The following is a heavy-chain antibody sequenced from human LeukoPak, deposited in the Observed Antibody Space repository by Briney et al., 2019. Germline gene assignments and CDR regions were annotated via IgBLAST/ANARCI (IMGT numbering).Heavy chain of an antibody. CDR2: IIPIFGTA. CDR1: GGTFSSYA. CDR3: ARDRRSTGFGGLPYYYYGMDV. J-gene: IGHJ6*02. V-gene: IGHV1-69*13. Sequence: GASVKVSCKASGGTFSSYAISWVRQAPGQGLEWMGGIIPIFGTANYAQKFQGRVTITADESTSTAYMELSSLRSEDTAVYYCARDRRSTGFGGLPYYYYGMDVWGQGTTVTVSS. D-gene: IGHD1-14*01.